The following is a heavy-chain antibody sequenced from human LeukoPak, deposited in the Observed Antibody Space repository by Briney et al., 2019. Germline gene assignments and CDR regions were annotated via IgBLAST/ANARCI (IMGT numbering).Heavy chain of an antibody. V-gene: IGHV4-59*02. Sequence: SETLSLTCTISGGSVSDYYWSWIRQSPGKGLEWIGHIYHTGSTSYSPSLKSRVTISADTSQNQFSLKLSSVTAADTAVYYCARGVQGSGSYNPFDPWGQGTLFTVSS. CDR2: IYHTGST. J-gene: IGHJ5*02. CDR1: GGSVSDYY. D-gene: IGHD3-10*01. CDR3: ARGVQGSGSYNPFDP.